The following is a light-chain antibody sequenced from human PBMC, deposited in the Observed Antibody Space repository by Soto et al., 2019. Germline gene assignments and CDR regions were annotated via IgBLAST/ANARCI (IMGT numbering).Light chain of an antibody. CDR1: SSDVGAYNY. Sequence: QSALTQPASVSGSPGQSITISCTGTSSDVGAYNYVSWYQQHPGKAPKLMIYEVSNRPSGVSNRFSGSKSGNTASLTISGLQAEDEADYYCSSYTTSNTPVVFSGGTKLTVL. J-gene: IGLJ3*02. CDR2: EVS. CDR3: SSYTTSNTPVV. V-gene: IGLV2-14*01.